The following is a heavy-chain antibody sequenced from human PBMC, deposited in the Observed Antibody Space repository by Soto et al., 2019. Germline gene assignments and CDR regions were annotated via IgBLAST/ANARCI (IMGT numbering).Heavy chain of an antibody. V-gene: IGHV4-34*01. CDR2: INHSGST. D-gene: IGHD2-2*01. J-gene: IGHJ4*02. CDR3: ASAVVVPAATSRDY. Sequence: SETLSLTCAVYGGSFSGYYWSWIRQPPGKGLEWIGEINHSGSTNYNPSLKSRVTISVDTSKNQFSLKLSSVTAADTAVYYCASAVVVPAATSRDYWGQGTLVTVSS. CDR1: GGSFSGYY.